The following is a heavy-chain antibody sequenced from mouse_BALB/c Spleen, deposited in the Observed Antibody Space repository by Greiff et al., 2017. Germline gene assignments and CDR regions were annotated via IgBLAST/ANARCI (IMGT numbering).Heavy chain of an antibody. V-gene: IGHV1S56*01. Sequence: QVQLQQSGPELVKPGASVRISCKASGYTFTSYYIHWVKQRPGQGLEWIGWIYPGNVNTKYNEKFKGKATLTADKSSSTAYMQLSSLTSEDSAVYFCARNYRYDNFDYWGQGTTLTVSS. J-gene: IGHJ2*01. CDR1: GYTFTSYY. D-gene: IGHD2-14*01. CDR2: IYPGNVNT. CDR3: ARNYRYDNFDY.